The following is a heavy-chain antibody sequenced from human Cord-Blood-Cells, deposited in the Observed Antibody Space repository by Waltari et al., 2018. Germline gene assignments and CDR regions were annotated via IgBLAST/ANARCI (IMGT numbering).Heavy chain of an antibody. Sequence: EVQLVESGGGVVRPGGSLRLSCAASGFTFDDYGMSWVRQAPGKGLEWVSGINWNGGSTGYAASVKGRFTISRDNAKNSLYLQMNSLRAEDTALYYCARGLYYYGSGSYYNYFDYWGQGTLVTVSS. J-gene: IGHJ4*02. CDR3: ARGLYYYGSGSYYNYFDY. V-gene: IGHV3-20*04. CDR1: GFTFDDYG. D-gene: IGHD3-10*01. CDR2: INWNGGST.